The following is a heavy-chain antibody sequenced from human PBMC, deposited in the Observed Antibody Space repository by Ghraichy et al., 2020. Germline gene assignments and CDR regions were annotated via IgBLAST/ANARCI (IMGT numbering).Heavy chain of an antibody. CDR2: IYPGDSGT. V-gene: IGHV5-51*01. CDR1: GYSFTRHW. D-gene: IGHD1-7*01. J-gene: IGHJ4*02. CDR3: ARQGSRLTGSTPLGFDY. Sequence: GESLNISCKGSGYSFTRHWIGWVRQMPGKGVEWMGFIYPGDSGTRYSPSFQGQVTISADKSISTAYLQWNNLKASDTAMYYCARQGSRLTGSTPLGFDYWGQGTPVTVSA.